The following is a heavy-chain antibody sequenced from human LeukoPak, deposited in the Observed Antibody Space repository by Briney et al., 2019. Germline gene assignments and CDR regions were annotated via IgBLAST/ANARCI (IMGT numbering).Heavy chain of an antibody. CDR3: ARDTGGSSWPFFDY. Sequence: PSETLSLTCTVSGGSISSGYYWSWIRQPPGKGLEWIGYIYYSGSTNYNPSLKSRVTISVDTSKNQFSLKLSSVTAADTAVYYCARDTGGSSWPFFDYWGQGTLVTVSS. CDR2: IYYSGST. J-gene: IGHJ4*02. CDR1: GGSISSGYY. V-gene: IGHV4-61*01. D-gene: IGHD6-13*01.